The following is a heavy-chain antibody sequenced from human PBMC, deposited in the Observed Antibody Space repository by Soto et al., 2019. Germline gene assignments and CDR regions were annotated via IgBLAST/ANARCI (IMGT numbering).Heavy chain of an antibody. CDR3: VRKHVSATGIDWFDP. D-gene: IGHD6-13*01. V-gene: IGHV1-3*01. Sequence: ASVKVSCKASGYTFTSYGIHWVRQAPGQRLEWMGWINAANGDTKYSPKFQGRVTITRDTSASTAYMELSSLRSEDTAVYYCVRKHVSATGIDWFDPWGQGTLVTVSS. CDR1: GYTFTSYG. J-gene: IGHJ5*02. CDR2: INAANGDT.